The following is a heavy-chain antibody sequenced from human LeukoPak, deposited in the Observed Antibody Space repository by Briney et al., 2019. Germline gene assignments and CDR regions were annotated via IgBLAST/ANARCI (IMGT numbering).Heavy chain of an antibody. J-gene: IGHJ5*02. CDR2: ISWNSGSI. Sequence: GGSLRLSCAASGFTFVDYAMHWVRQAPGKGLEWVSGISWNSGSIGYADSVKGRFTISRDNAKNSLYLQMNSLRAEDTALYYCAKDSSSGWYRPGWFDPWGQGTLVTVSS. D-gene: IGHD6-19*01. CDR3: AKDSSSGWYRPGWFDP. V-gene: IGHV3-9*01. CDR1: GFTFVDYA.